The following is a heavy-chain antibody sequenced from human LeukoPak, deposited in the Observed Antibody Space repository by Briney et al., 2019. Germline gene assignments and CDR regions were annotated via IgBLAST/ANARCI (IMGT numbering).Heavy chain of an antibody. V-gene: IGHV3-30*18. J-gene: IGHJ4*02. CDR3: AKGSGGSYYGYFDS. CDR1: GFTFSSYG. CDR2: ISNDGSNK. Sequence: GGSLRLSCAASGFTFSSYGIHWVRQAPGKGREWVVVISNDGSNKYYADSVKGRFTISRYNSKNTLYLQMNSLRAADTAVYYCAKGSGGSYYGYFDSWGQGTLVTVSS. D-gene: IGHD1-26*01.